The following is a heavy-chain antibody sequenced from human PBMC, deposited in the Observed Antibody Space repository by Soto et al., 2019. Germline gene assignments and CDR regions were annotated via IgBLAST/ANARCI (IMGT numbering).Heavy chain of an antibody. V-gene: IGHV3-48*01. J-gene: IGHJ6*03. CDR3: ARGVYYGSGSYYNPHDYYYYYYMDV. D-gene: IGHD3-10*01. Sequence: PGGSLRLSCAASGFTFSSYSMNWVRQAPGKGLEWVSYISSSSSTIYYADSVKGRFTISRDNAKNSLYLQMNSLRAEDTAVYYCARGVYYGSGSYYNPHDYYYYYYMDVWGKGTTVTVSS. CDR1: GFTFSSYS. CDR2: ISSSSSTI.